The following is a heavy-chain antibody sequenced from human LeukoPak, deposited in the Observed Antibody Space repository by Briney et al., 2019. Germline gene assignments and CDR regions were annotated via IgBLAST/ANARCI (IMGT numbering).Heavy chain of an antibody. CDR1: GFTFSSYA. D-gene: IGHD6-19*01. J-gene: IGHJ4*02. V-gene: IGHV3-30*14. CDR2: ISYDGSNK. Sequence: GGSLRLSCAASGFTFSSYAMHWVRQAPGKGLEWVAVISYDGSNKYYAESVKGRFTISRDNSKNTLHLQMNSLRAEDTALYYCARASQWLAFDYWGQGALVTVSS. CDR3: ARASQWLAFDY.